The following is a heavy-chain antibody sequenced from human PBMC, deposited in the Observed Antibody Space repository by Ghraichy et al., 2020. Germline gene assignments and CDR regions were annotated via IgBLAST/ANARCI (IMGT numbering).Heavy chain of an antibody. CDR2: ISVYNGNT. D-gene: IGHD3-22*01. J-gene: IGHJ4*02. Sequence: ASVKVSCKVCGSHFTSHGMSWVRQGPRQRLEWMGWISVYNGNTNYAQKLQGRVTMTTDTSTSTAYMELRSLRSDDTVVYYCARDQNDSSGYNLDYWGQGTLDTVAS. CDR3: ARDQNDSSGYNLDY. CDR1: GSHFTSHG. V-gene: IGHV1-18*01.